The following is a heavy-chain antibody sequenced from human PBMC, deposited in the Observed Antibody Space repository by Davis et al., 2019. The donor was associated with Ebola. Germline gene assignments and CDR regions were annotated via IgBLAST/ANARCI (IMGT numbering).Heavy chain of an antibody. CDR2: IFHSGTT. D-gene: IGHD3-10*01. CDR1: GFSISSGYY. CDR3: ARETLWFGETGMDV. V-gene: IGHV4-38-2*02. J-gene: IGHJ6*03. Sequence: SETLSLTCTVSGFSISSGYYWGWIRQSSEKGLEWIGSIFHSGTTHHHPSFKSRVTISVDTSKNQVSLKMKSVTAADTAIYYCARETLWFGETGMDVWGKGTSVTVSS.